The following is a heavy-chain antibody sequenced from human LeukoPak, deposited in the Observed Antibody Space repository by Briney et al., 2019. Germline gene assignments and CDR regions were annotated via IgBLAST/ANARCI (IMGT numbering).Heavy chain of an antibody. V-gene: IGHV5-51*01. J-gene: IGHJ4*02. CDR1: GYSFTSYW. CDR2: IYPGESDT. CDR3: ARRLYGGDVFDY. D-gene: IGHD5-12*01. Sequence: GESLQISCKGSGYSFTSYWIGWVRRMPGKGLEWMGIIYPGESDTRYSPSLQGQVTISVDKSISTAYLQWSSLKASDTAMYYCARRLYGGDVFDYWGQGILVTVSS.